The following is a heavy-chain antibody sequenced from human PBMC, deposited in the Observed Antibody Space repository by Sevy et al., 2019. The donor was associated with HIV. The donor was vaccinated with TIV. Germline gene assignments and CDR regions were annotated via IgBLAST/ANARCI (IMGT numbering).Heavy chain of an antibody. D-gene: IGHD3-10*01. Sequence: GGSLRLSCSASGFTFSSYAKHWVRQAPGKGLEYVSAISSNGGSTYYADSVKGRFTISRDNSKNTLYLQMSSLRAEDTAVYYCVKRKYYGSGSFDYWGQGTLVTVSS. CDR3: VKRKYYGSGSFDY. CDR1: GFTFSSYA. CDR2: ISSNGGST. V-gene: IGHV3-64D*06. J-gene: IGHJ4*02.